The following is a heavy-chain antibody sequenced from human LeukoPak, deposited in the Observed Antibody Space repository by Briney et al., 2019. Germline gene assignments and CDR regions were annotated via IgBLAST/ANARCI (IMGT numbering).Heavy chain of an antibody. V-gene: IGHV4-61*01. D-gene: IGHD3-10*01. Sequence: LTCXVSGGSVSSGSYYWRWVRQPRGKGLEWIGYIYYSGSTNYNPSLKSRITISVDTSKNQFSLKLSSVTAADTAVHYCARVPYYYGSGTEYWYFDLWGRGTLVTVSS. J-gene: IGHJ2*01. CDR2: IYYSGST. CDR3: ARVPYYYGSGTEYWYFDL. CDR1: GGSVSSGSYY.